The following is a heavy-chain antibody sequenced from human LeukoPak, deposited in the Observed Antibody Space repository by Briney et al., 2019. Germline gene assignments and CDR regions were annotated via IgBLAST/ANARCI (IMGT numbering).Heavy chain of an antibody. D-gene: IGHD2-2*01. V-gene: IGHV1-18*01. CDR1: GYTFTSYG. J-gene: IGHJ6*03. CDR3: ARGSIVPAKYLYYCYYMDV. CDR2: ISAYNGNT. Sequence: ASVKVSCKASGYTFTSYGISWVRQAPGQGLEWMGRISAYNGNTNYAQKLQGRVTMTTDTSTSTAYMELRRLRSDDTAVYYCARGSIVPAKYLYYCYYMDVWGKGTTVTVAS.